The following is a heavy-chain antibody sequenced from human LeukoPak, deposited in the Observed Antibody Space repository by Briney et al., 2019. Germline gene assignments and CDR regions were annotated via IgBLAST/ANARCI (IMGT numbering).Heavy chain of an antibody. J-gene: IGHJ6*03. Sequence: PGGSLRLSCAASGFAFSSYAMSWVRQAPGKGLEWVSAISGSGGSTYYADSVKGRFTISRDNSKNSLYLQMNSLRTEDTALYYCAKSSARYNLANYYYMDVWGKGTTVTVSS. CDR2: ISGSGGST. D-gene: IGHD5-24*01. CDR3: AKSSARYNLANYYYMDV. V-gene: IGHV3-23*01. CDR1: GFAFSSYA.